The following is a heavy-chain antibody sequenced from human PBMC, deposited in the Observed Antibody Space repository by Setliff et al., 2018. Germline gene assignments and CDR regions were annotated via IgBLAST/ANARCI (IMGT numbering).Heavy chain of an antibody. CDR2: IIPIFGTA. Sequence: SVKVSCKASGYPFTGYYYNHWVRQAPGQGPEWMGGIIPIFGTANYAQKFQGRVTITADESTSTAYMELSSLRSEDTAVYYCARREVGATAGAFDIWGQGTMVTVSS. J-gene: IGHJ3*02. V-gene: IGHV1-69*13. CDR3: ARREVGATAGAFDI. D-gene: IGHD1-26*01. CDR1: GYPFTGYY.